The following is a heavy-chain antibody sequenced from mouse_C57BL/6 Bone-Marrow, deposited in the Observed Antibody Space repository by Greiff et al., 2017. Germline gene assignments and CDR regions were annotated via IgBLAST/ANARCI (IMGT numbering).Heavy chain of an antibody. CDR3: ARRGNYAYWDFDV. Sequence: EVMLVESGGDLVKPGGSLKLSCAASGFTFSSYGMSWVRQTPDKRLEWVATISSGGSYTYYPDSVKGRFTISRDNAKNTLYLQMSSLKSEDTAMYFCARRGNYAYWDFDVWGTGTTVTVSS. V-gene: IGHV5-6*02. CDR2: ISSGGSYT. J-gene: IGHJ1*03. CDR1: GFTFSSYG. D-gene: IGHD2-1*01.